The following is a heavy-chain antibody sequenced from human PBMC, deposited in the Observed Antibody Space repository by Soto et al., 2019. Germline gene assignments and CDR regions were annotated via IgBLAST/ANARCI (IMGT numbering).Heavy chain of an antibody. Sequence: LSLTCTVSGASISGYYWSWIRQPPGKGLEWIGYIYYSGSTNYNSSLKSRVTISVDRSKNQFSLKLSSVTAADTAVYYCARCTIAAAGTGLDPWGQGTLVTVSS. CDR1: GASISGYY. D-gene: IGHD6-13*01. V-gene: IGHV4-59*12. CDR2: IYYSGST. CDR3: ARCTIAAAGTGLDP. J-gene: IGHJ5*02.